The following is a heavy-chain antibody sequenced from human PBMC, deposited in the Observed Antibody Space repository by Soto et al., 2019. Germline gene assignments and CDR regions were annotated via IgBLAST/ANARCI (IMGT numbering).Heavy chain of an antibody. CDR3: ARDGATSVSSSWYY. V-gene: IGHV3-23*01. J-gene: IGHJ4*02. CDR2: ISASGGRT. CDR1: GVTFNNYG. D-gene: IGHD6-13*01. Sequence: GGSLRLSCADSGVTFNNYGMNWVRHIPGKGPEWVSGISASGGRTYYADSVKGRFTISRDNSKNTLYLLMNSLRAEDTAVYYCARDGATSVSSSWYYWGPGTLVTVSS.